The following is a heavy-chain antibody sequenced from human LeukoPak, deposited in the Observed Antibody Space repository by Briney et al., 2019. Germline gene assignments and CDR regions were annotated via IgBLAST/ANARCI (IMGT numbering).Heavy chain of an antibody. V-gene: IGHV1-18*01. D-gene: IGHD3-3*01. CDR3: ARAHPHNDFWSGSYWYFDL. Sequence: GASVKVSCKASGYTFTSYGISWVRQAPGQGLEWMGWISTYNGDTNYAQKLQGRVTMTTDTSTNTAYMELRSLRSDDTAVYYCARAHPHNDFWSGSYWYFDLWGRGTLVTVSP. CDR1: GYTFTSYG. CDR2: ISTYNGDT. J-gene: IGHJ2*01.